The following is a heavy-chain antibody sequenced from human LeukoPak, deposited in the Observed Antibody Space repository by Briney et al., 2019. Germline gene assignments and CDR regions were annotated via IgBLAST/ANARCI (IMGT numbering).Heavy chain of an antibody. Sequence: SQTLSLTCAISGDRVSSNSAAWNWIRQSPSRGLEWLGRTYYRSKWYNEYPVSVGSRITINPDTSKNQFSLQLNSVTPEDTAVYYCARSSSNHLYNWFDPWGQGTLVTVSS. D-gene: IGHD6-19*01. CDR3: ARSSSNHLYNWFDP. CDR2: TYYRSKWYN. CDR1: GDRVSSNSAA. J-gene: IGHJ5*02. V-gene: IGHV6-1*01.